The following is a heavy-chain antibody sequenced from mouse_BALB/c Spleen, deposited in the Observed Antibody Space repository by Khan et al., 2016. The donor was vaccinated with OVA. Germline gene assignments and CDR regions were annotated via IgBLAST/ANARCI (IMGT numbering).Heavy chain of an antibody. CDR3: ARHGSNSWFAY. CDR2: IDPFNGGS. J-gene: IGHJ3*01. D-gene: IGHD1-1*01. CDR1: GYSFTSYY. Sequence: VQLKESGPELMKPGASVKISCKASGYSFTSYYIHWVKPSHGKTLEWIGYIDPFNGGSTYNQKFKVKATLTVDKSSSTAYMHLSSLTSEDASVYYCARHGSNSWFAYWGQGTLVTVSA. V-gene: IGHV1-31*01.